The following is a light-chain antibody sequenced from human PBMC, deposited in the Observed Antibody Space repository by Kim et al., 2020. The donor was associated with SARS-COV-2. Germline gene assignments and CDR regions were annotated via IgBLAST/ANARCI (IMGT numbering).Light chain of an antibody. V-gene: IGKV1-39*01. CDR2: TTS. CDR1: PNVKRL. Sequence: ASVGDPLTIPCRARPNVKRLIDSYQQRPGEAPTLLISTTSTLPSVVPSRFSGAASATDFTLTISGLPPDDFAPYCHQQTHSTPPTFGQGTKVDIK. J-gene: IGKJ1*01. CDR3: QQTHSTPPT.